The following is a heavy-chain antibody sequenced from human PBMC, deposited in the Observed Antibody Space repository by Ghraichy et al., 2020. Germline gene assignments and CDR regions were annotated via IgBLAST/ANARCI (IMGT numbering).Heavy chain of an antibody. D-gene: IGHD3-10*01. CDR1: GGSISSYY. Sequence: SETLSLTCTVSGGSISSYYWSWIRQPPGKGLEWIGYIYYSGSTNYNPSLKSRVTILVDTSKNQFSLKLSSVTAADTAVYYCARWISGYYGSGSYRWWFDPWGQGTLVTVSS. V-gene: IGHV4-59*01. CDR2: IYYSGST. CDR3: ARWISGYYGSGSYRWWFDP. J-gene: IGHJ5*02.